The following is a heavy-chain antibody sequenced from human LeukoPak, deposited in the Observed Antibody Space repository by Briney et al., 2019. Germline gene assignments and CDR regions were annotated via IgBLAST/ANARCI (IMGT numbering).Heavy chain of an antibody. CDR2: MSSSGHTT. J-gene: IGHJ4*02. V-gene: IGHV3-11*01. CDR1: GFALSDYY. D-gene: IGHD5-18*01. Sequence: GGSLRLSCEASGFALSDYYMSWIRQAPGKGLEWISYMSSSGHTTYYADSLEGRFTISRDNAKNSLYLQLNSLRAGDTAMYYCARSGYGDFDYWGQGTLVTVSS. CDR3: ARSGYGDFDY.